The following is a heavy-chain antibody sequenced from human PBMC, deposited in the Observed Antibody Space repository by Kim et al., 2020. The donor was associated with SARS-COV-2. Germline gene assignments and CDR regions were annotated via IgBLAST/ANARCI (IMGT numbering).Heavy chain of an antibody. CDR3: AKKVGSKTGPHLTLAYYYGMDV. V-gene: IGHV3-23*01. CDR2: ISGSGGTT. CDR1: RITFSSFSSYA. Sequence: GGSLRLSCAASRITFSSFSSYAMSWVRQAPGKGLEWVSAISGSGGTTYYADSVKGRFTIARDNSKNTLYLQMKSLSAEDTAVYYCAKKVGSKTGPHLTLAYYYGMDVWGQGTTVTVSS. D-gene: IGHD7-27*01. J-gene: IGHJ6*02.